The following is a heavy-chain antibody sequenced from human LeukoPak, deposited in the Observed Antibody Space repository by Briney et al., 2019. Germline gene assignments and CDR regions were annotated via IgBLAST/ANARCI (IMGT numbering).Heavy chain of an antibody. CDR2: ISSSSSYI. D-gene: IGHD3-9*01. Sequence: GGSLRLSCAASGFTFSSYSMNWVRQAPGKGLEWVSSISSSSSYIYYADSVKGRFTISRDNAKNSLYLQMNSLRAEDTAVYYCARDQRYFDRDAFDIWGQGTMVTVSS. CDR1: GFTFSSYS. CDR3: ARDQRYFDRDAFDI. V-gene: IGHV3-21*01. J-gene: IGHJ3*02.